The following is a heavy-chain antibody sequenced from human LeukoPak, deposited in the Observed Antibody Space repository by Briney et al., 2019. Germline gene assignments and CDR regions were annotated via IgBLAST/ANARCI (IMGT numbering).Heavy chain of an antibody. D-gene: IGHD6-13*01. V-gene: IGHV1-8*01. CDR3: ARGKAAGYSSSWYGHAFDI. CDR1: GYTFTSYD. J-gene: IGHJ3*02. Sequence: ASVKVSCKASGYTFTSYDINWVRQATGQGLEWMGWMNPNSGNTGYAQKFQGRVTMTRNTSISTAYMELSSLRSEDTAVYYCARGKAAGYSSSWYGHAFDIWGQGTMVTVSS. CDR2: MNPNSGNT.